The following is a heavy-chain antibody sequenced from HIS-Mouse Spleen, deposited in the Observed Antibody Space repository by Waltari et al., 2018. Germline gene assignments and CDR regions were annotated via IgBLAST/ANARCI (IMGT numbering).Heavy chain of an antibody. Sequence: QVQLVQSGAEVKKPGASVKVSCKASGYTFTGYYMPWVRHAPGQGLEWMGWINPNSGGTTEAKKFQGRVTMTRDTSISTAYMELSRLRSDDTAVYYCARYRASSSWTYGMDVWGQGTTVTVSS. CDR3: ARYRASSSWTYGMDV. J-gene: IGHJ6*02. V-gene: IGHV1-2*02. D-gene: IGHD6-13*01. CDR1: GYTFTGYY. CDR2: INPNSGGT.